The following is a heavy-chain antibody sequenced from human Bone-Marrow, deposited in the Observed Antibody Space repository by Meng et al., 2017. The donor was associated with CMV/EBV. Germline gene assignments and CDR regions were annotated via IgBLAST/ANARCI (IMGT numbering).Heavy chain of an antibody. Sequence: SETLSLTCTASGGSISSSSYYWGWIRQPPGKGLEWIGEINHSGSTNYNPSLKSRVTISVDTSKNQFSLKLSSVTAADTAVYYCASAPPDAFDIWGQGTRVTVSS. J-gene: IGHJ3*02. V-gene: IGHV4-39*07. CDR2: INHSGST. CDR3: ASAPPDAFDI. CDR1: GGSISSSSYY.